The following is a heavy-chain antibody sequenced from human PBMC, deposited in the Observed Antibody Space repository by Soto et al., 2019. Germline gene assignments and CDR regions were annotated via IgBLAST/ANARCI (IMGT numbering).Heavy chain of an antibody. D-gene: IGHD6-19*01. CDR1: GFTFSSYG. CDR2: IWYDGSNK. V-gene: IGHV3-33*01. Sequence: QVQLVESGGGVVQPGRSLRLSCAASGFTFSSYGMHWVRQAPGKGLEWVAVIWYDGSNKYYADSVKGRFTISRDNSKNTLYLQMNSLRVEDTAVYYGARGYSSGVWYFDLWGRGTLVTVSS. CDR3: ARGYSSGVWYFDL. J-gene: IGHJ2*01.